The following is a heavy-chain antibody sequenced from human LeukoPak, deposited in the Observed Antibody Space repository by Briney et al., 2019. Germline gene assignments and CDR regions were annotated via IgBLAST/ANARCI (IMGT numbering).Heavy chain of an antibody. D-gene: IGHD5-18*01. CDR1: GGSVTSSSFY. CDR2: IYYSGST. Sequence: PSETLSLTCTVSGGSVTSSSFYWGWIRLPPGKGLEWIGYIYYSGSTNYNPSLKSRVTISVDTSKNQFSLKLNSVTAADTAVYYCAGGGRIQVWLPHPFFDYWGQGTLVTVSS. CDR3: AGGGRIQVWLPHPFFDY. J-gene: IGHJ4*02. V-gene: IGHV4-61*01.